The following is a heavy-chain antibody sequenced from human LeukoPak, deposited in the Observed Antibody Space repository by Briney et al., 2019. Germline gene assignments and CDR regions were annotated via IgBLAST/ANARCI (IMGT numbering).Heavy chain of an antibody. CDR3: ARSSGRSYGDFDY. Sequence: SDTLSLTCSVSGVSITSNYWSWIRQPPGKGLEWLGYTHHSGATSYNPSLKSRGTMSLYTSNNQFSLKLNSVTAADTAVYYCARSSGRSYGDFDYWGQGKLVTVSS. CDR1: GVSITSNY. D-gene: IGHD5-18*01. J-gene: IGHJ4*02. CDR2: THHSGAT. V-gene: IGHV4-59*07.